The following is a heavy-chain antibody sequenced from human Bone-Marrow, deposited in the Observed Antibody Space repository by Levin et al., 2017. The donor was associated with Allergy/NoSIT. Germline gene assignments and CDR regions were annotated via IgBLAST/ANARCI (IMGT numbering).Heavy chain of an antibody. CDR3: AREAGSGSYNRNWFDP. CDR1: GGSFSGYY. CDR2: INHSGST. D-gene: IGHD3-10*01. V-gene: IGHV4-34*01. Sequence: SETLSLTCAVYGGSFSGYYWSWIRQPPGKGLEWIGEINHSGSTNYNPSLKSRVTISVDTSKNQFSLKLSSVTAADTAVYYCAREAGSGSYNRNWFDPWGQGTLVTVSS. J-gene: IGHJ5*02.